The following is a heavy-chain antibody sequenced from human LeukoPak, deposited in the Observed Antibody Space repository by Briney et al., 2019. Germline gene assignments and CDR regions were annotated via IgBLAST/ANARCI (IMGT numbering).Heavy chain of an antibody. CDR3: VRSYHPGGWFDP. V-gene: IGHV3-23*01. J-gene: IGHJ5*02. CDR2: ISGRGASK. Sequence: GGSLRLSCAASGFTLSNYAMTWVRQAPGKGLEWVSGISGRGASKYYADSVKRRFTISRDNSKNTLYLQMNSLTAEDTAVHYCVRSYHPGGWFDPWGQGTLVTVSS. D-gene: IGHD2-21*01. CDR1: GFTLSNYA.